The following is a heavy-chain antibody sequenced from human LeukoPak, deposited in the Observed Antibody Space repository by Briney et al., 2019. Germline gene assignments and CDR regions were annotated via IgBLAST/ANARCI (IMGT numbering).Heavy chain of an antibody. CDR3: AKTHVDFLGVDLFDY. J-gene: IGHJ4*02. D-gene: IGHD3-3*01. CDR1: GFTFDDYA. Sequence: GGSLRLSCAASGFTFDDYAMHWVRQAPGKGLEWVSGISWNSGSIGYADSVKGRFTISRDNAKNSLYLHMNSLRAEDTALYYCAKTHVDFLGVDLFDYWGQGTLVTVSS. V-gene: IGHV3-9*01. CDR2: ISWNSGSI.